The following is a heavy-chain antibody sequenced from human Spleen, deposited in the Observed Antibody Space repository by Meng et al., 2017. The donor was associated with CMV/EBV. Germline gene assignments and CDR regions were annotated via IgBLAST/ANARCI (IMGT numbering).Heavy chain of an antibody. CDR1: GGSISSFY. V-gene: IGHV4-4*07. D-gene: IGHD1-26*01. CDR2: IYTSGST. J-gene: IGHJ4*02. CDR3: ATGSGDFDL. Sequence: QGRLQEAVPGLGKPSETLSLPCRFAGGSISSFYLSWIRQPAGKGLEWIGRIYTSGSTNYNPSLKSRVTMSVDTSKNQISLRLRSVTAADTAVYYCATGSGDFDLWGQGTLVTVSS.